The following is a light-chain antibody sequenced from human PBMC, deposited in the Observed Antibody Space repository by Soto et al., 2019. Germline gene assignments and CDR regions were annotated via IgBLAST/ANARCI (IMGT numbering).Light chain of an antibody. CDR2: DVS. CDR1: SRDVGGYNY. V-gene: IGLV2-14*03. CDR3: SSYRSSLTLERV. J-gene: IGLJ2*01. Sequence: QSALTQPASVSGSPGQSITISCIGTSRDVGGYNYVSWYQQHPGKAPKLMIYDVSNRPSGVSSRFSGSKSGNTASLTISGLQAEDEADYYCSSYRSSLTLERVFGGGTQRPS.